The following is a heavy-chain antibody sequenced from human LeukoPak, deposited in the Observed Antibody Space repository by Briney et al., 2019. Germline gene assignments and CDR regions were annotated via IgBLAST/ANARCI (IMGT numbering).Heavy chain of an antibody. CDR1: AGSISSSSYY. J-gene: IGHJ3*02. D-gene: IGHD3-9*01. CDR3: ASPRNNYDIWTDHAFDI. V-gene: IGHV4-39*01. Sequence: PSDTLSLTCTVSAGSISSSSYYCGWIRQPPGKWLEWIGSIYYSGSTYYNPSLKSRVTIAVDTSKNQFSLKLSSVTAADTAVYYCASPRNNYDIWTDHAFDIRGQATMATVSS. CDR2: IYYSGST.